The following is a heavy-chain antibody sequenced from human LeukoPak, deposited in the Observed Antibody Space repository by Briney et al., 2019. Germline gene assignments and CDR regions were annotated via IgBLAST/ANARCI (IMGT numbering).Heavy chain of an antibody. J-gene: IGHJ4*02. CDR2: IYSGGST. D-gene: IGHD2-2*01. CDR3: AKRQGSSASCYDY. Sequence: GGSLRLSCAASGFTVSSNYMSWVRQAPGKGLEWVSVIYSGGSTYYADSVKGRFTISRDNSKNTLYLQMNNLRAEDTAMYYCAKRQGSSASCYDYWGQGTLVTVSS. CDR1: GFTVSSNY. V-gene: IGHV3-53*01.